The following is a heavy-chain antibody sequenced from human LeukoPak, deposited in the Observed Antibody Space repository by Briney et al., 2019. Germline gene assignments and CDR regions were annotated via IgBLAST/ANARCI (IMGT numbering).Heavy chain of an antibody. D-gene: IGHD1-26*01. CDR2: VSLAGQT. V-gene: IGHV4-34*01. CDR1: GEPFSGYY. CDR3: SRESGAFCPFGY. Sequence: SETLSLTCAVYGEPFSGYYWSWIRQPPGKGLEWIGEVSLAGQTNYNPSLNGRVTMSLDESSNQLSLKLTSVTAADTAIYYCSRESGAFCPFGYWGQGTLVIVPS. J-gene: IGHJ4*02.